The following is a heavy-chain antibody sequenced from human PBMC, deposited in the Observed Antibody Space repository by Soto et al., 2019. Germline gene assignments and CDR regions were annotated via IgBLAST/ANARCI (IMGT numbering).Heavy chain of an antibody. Sequence: PGGSLRLSCAASGFTFSSYSMNWVRQAPGKGLEWVSSISSSSSYIYYADSVKGRFTISRDSAKNSLYLQMYSLRAEDTAVYYCAKVAVAATYYYYYYGMDVWGQGTTVTVYS. CDR1: GFTFSSYS. D-gene: IGHD2-15*01. V-gene: IGHV3-21*01. CDR3: AKVAVAATYYYYYYGMDV. J-gene: IGHJ6*02. CDR2: ISSSSSYI.